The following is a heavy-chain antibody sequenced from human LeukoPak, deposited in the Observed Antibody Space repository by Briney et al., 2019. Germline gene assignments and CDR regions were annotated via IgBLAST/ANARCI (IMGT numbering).Heavy chain of an antibody. CDR1: GFTFSDYY. J-gene: IGHJ6*03. CDR3: ARAMYYYDSSGYYYPYYYYYMDV. Sequence: GGSLRFSCAASGFTFSDYYMSWIRQAPGKGLEWVSYISSSGSTIYYADSVKGRFTISRDNAKNSLYLQMNSLRAEDTAVYYCARAMYYYDSSGYYYPYYYYYMDVWGKGTTVTVSS. V-gene: IGHV3-11*04. D-gene: IGHD3-22*01. CDR2: ISSSGSTI.